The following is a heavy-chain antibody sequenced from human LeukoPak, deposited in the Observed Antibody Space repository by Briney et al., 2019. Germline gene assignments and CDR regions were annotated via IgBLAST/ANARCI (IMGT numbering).Heavy chain of an antibody. CDR2: ISGSGGST. CDR3: AKDPYSSGWYGSNWFDP. D-gene: IGHD6-19*01. Sequence: AGGSLRLSCAASGFTFSSYGMSWVRQAPGKGLEWVSAISGSGGSTYYADSVKGRFTISRDNSKNTLYLQMNSLRAEDTAVYYCAKDPYSSGWYGSNWFDPWGQGTLVTVSS. J-gene: IGHJ5*02. V-gene: IGHV3-23*01. CDR1: GFTFSSYG.